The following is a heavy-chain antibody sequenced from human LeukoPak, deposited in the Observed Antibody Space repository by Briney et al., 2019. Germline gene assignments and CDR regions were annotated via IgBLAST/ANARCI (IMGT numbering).Heavy chain of an antibody. Sequence: SETLSLTCTVSGGSISSSSYYWGWIRQSPGKGLEWIGEINLGGSTNYNPSLKSRVTMTIDTSKKEVSLKLTSVTASDTSIYFCATSSKVVRPDSWDYWGQGTLVTVSS. CDR1: GGSISSSSYY. CDR2: INLGGST. J-gene: IGHJ4*02. D-gene: IGHD6-6*01. CDR3: ATSSKVVRPDSWDY. V-gene: IGHV4-39*07.